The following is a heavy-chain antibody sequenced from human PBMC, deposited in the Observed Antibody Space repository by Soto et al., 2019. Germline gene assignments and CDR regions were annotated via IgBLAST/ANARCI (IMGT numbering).Heavy chain of an antibody. CDR2: INHSGST. V-gene: IGHV4-34*01. J-gene: IGHJ4*02. CDR3: ARGYSSSSTPVRPLWRIGRGYFDY. D-gene: IGHD6-13*01. CDR1: GGSFSGYY. Sequence: SETLSLTCAVYGGSFSGYYWSWIRQPPGKGLEWIGEINHSGSTNYNPSLKSRVTISVDTSKNQFSLKLSSVTAADTAVYYCARGYSSSSTPVRPLWRIGRGYFDYWGQGTLVTVSS.